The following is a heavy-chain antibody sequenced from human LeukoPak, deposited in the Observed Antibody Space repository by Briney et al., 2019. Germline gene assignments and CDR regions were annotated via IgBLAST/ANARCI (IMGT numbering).Heavy chain of an antibody. J-gene: IGHJ6*02. Sequence: GGSLRLSCAASGFTFSSYWMHWVRQAPGKGLVWVSGINSDGSSTSYADSVKGRLTISRDNAKNTLYLQMDSLRAEDTAEYYCASPTYYYDSSGYTGQGYGMDVWGQGTTVTVSS. CDR1: GFTFSSYW. CDR3: ASPTYYYDSSGYTGQGYGMDV. D-gene: IGHD3-22*01. V-gene: IGHV3-74*01. CDR2: INSDGSST.